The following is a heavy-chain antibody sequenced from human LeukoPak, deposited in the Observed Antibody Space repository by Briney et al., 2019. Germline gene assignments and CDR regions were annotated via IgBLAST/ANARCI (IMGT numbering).Heavy chain of an antibody. J-gene: IGHJ6*02. CDR2: INSDGSIT. V-gene: IGHV3-74*01. CDR3: ARDAVDTANAV. Sequence: GGSLRLSCAASGFTFSTYWMHWVRQAPGRGLVWVSHINSDGSITSYADSVKGRFTISRDNAKNTLYLQMNSLRAEDTAVYYCARDAVDTANAVWGQGTTVTVSS. D-gene: IGHD5-18*01. CDR1: GFTFSTYW.